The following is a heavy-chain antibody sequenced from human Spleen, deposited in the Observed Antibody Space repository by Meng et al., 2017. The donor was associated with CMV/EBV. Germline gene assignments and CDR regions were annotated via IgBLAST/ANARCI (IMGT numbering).Heavy chain of an antibody. V-gene: IGHV3-30*04. J-gene: IGHJ4*02. CDR1: GFTFSSYA. CDR2: ISYDGSNK. CDR3: ARDRGRNLDY. Sequence: GESLKISCVASGFTFSSYAMSWVRQAPGKGLEWVALISYDGSNKYYADFVKGRFTISRDNSKNTLYQQMNSLRADDTAVYDYARDRGRNLDYWGQGNLVTVSS.